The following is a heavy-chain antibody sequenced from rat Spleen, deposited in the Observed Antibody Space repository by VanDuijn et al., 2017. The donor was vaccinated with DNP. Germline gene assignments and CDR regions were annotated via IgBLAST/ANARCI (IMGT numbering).Heavy chain of an antibody. D-gene: IGHD1-6*01. J-gene: IGHJ4*01. Sequence: QVQLTESEPDLVQPAQTLALTCTVAGFSLPSFNVHWVRQPPGKDLEWMGVIWNTGGTQYNSALKSRLSISKDTSKSQVFLKMNSLQTEDTATYYCARGYTTDSPYAMDAWGQGTSVTVSS. V-gene: IGHV2-41*01. CDR1: GFSLPSFN. CDR3: ARGYTTDSPYAMDA. CDR2: IWNTGGT.